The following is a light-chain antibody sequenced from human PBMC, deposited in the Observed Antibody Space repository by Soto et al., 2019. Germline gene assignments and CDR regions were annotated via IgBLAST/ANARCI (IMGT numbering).Light chain of an antibody. V-gene: IGLV1-40*01. CDR2: ANN. J-gene: IGLJ1*01. CDR3: RSYDSTLSGYV. CDR1: SSNIGAGYD. Sequence: QSVLTQPPSVSGAPGQRVTISCTGSSSNIGAGYDVHWYQQLPGTAPKLLIYANNNRPSGVPDRFAGSKSGTSVSLAITGLQSDDEADYYCRSYDSTLSGYVFGTGTQLTVL.